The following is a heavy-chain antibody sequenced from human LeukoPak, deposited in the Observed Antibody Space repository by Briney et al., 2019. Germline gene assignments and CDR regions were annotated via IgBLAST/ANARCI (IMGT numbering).Heavy chain of an antibody. CDR1: GFTFSSYW. Sequence: GGSLRLSCAASGFTFSSYWMHWVRQAPGRGLVWVSRINSDGSSTSYADSVKGRFTISRDNAKNSLYLQMTSLRAEDTAVYYCARDGMGGIKAFDIWGQGTMVTVSS. D-gene: IGHD3-10*01. V-gene: IGHV3-74*01. CDR3: ARDGMGGIKAFDI. CDR2: INSDGSST. J-gene: IGHJ3*02.